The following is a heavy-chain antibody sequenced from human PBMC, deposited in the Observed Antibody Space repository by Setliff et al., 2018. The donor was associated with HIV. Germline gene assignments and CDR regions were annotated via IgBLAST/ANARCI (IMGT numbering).Heavy chain of an antibody. D-gene: IGHD3-22*01. V-gene: IGHV4-39*01. CDR2: IHYNEKT. J-gene: IGHJ5*02. CDR1: GGFASNSRYY. CDR3: ASRVYYYDSNNFLREEGFDP. Sequence: PSETLSLTCTVSGGFASNSRYYWAWIRQPPGKGLEYIGSIHYNEKTYYNPSLKSRVTISIDTSKNQFSLNLTSVTAADTAVYYCASRVYYYDSNNFLREEGFDPWGQGTLVTVS.